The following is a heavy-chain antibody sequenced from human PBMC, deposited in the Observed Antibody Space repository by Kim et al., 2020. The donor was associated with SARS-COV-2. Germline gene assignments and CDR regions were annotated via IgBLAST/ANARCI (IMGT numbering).Heavy chain of an antibody. V-gene: IGHV3-48*02. CDR1: GFSFSTYS. CDR2: ISSSSSNR. J-gene: IGHJ6*02. D-gene: IGHD1-26*01. Sequence: GGSLRLSCSASGFSFSTYSMNWVRQAPGKGLEWVAYISSSSSNRYYADSVKGRFTISRDSAKNSLFLQMNSLRDEDTAVYYCARVRTVGATYYYGLDVWGQGTTVTVSS. CDR3: ARVRTVGATYYYGLDV.